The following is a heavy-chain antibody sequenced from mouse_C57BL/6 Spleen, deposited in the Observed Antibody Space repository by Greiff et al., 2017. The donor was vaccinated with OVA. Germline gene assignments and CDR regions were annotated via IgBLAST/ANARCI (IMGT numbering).Heavy chain of an antibody. CDR1: GFTFSDYY. Sequence: EVMLVESEGGLVQPGSSMKLSCTASGFTFSDYYMAWVRQVPEKGLEWVANINYDGSSTFYMDSLKSRFIISRYNAKNILDLQMSSLKSEDTATYYCASYYYGIFDVWGTGTTVTVSS. J-gene: IGHJ1*03. CDR2: INYDGSST. V-gene: IGHV5-16*01. CDR3: ASYYYGIFDV. D-gene: IGHD1-1*01.